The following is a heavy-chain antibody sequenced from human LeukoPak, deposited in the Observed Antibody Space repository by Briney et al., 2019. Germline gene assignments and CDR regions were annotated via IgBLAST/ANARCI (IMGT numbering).Heavy chain of an antibody. J-gene: IGHJ4*02. Sequence: PSETLSLTCTVSGGSFSSSHYYWGWLGQSPGKGLEGCVNFYYRGTTSYNPSLKSRLTISRDTPKNQFLLKLSSVTAADTAMYYCASFWGGGSENDLYYFDYWGQGTLVTVSS. CDR1: GGSFSSSHYY. CDR2: FYYRGTT. V-gene: IGHV4-39*01. CDR3: ASFWGGGSENDLYYFDY. D-gene: IGHD3-16*01.